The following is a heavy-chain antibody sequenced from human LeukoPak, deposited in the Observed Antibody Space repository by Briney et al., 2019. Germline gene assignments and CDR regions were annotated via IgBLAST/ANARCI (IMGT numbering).Heavy chain of an antibody. J-gene: IGHJ6*03. D-gene: IGHD6-13*01. CDR2: IKSKTDGGTT. CDR1: GFTFSNAW. V-gene: IGHV3-15*01. Sequence: GGSPRLSCAASGFTFSNAWMSWVRQAPGKGLEWVGRIKSKTDGGTTDYAAPVKGRFTISRDDSKNMLYLQMNSLKTEDTAVYYCTTDIGSSYDWYYYYYMDVWGKGTTVTVSS. CDR3: TTDIGSSYDWYYYYYMDV.